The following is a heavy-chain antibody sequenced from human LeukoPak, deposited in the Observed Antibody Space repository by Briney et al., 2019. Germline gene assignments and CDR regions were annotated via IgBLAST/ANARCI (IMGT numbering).Heavy chain of an antibody. D-gene: IGHD3-10*01. J-gene: IGHJ4*02. V-gene: IGHV3-30-3*01. Sequence: PGRSLRLSCAASGFTFSSYAMHWVRQAPGKGLEWVAVISYDGSNKYYADSVKGRFTISRDNSKNTLYLQMNSLRAEDTAVYYCARAGSYYGSGSLDYWGQGTLVTVSS. CDR1: GFTFSSYA. CDR2: ISYDGSNK. CDR3: ARAGSYYGSGSLDY.